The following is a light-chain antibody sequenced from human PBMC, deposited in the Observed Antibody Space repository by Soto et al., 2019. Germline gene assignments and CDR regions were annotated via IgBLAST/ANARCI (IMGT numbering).Light chain of an antibody. CDR1: QTVTNDY. J-gene: IGKJ1*01. V-gene: IGKV3-20*01. Sequence: EIVLTQSPGTLSLSPGERATLSCRASQTVTNDYLAWYQQKPGQAPRLLIYDAIYRATGIPDRFSGSGSGTDITLTISRLEPEDFAVYYCQQCAHSPLTFGQGTKVEI. CDR2: DAI. CDR3: QQCAHSPLT.